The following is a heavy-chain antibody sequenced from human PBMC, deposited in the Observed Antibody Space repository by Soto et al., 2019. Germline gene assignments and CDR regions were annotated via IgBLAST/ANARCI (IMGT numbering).Heavy chain of an antibody. J-gene: IGHJ6*02. V-gene: IGHV1-69*01. CDR2: SIPIFGTA. CDR3: ARDRRSDYGDPYYYYYYGMDV. CDR1: GGTFSSYA. Sequence: QVQLVQSGAEVKKPGSSVKVSCKASGGTFSSYAISWVRQAPGQGLEWMGGSIPIFGTANYAQKFQGRVTITADESTSTAYMELSSLRSEDTAVYYCARDRRSDYGDPYYYYYYGMDVWGQGTTGTVSS. D-gene: IGHD4-17*01.